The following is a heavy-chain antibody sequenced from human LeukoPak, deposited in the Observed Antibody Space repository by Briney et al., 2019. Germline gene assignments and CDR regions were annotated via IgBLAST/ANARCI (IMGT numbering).Heavy chain of an antibody. Sequence: SETLSLTCAVYGGSFSGYYWSWIRQPPGKGLEWIGEINHSGSTNYNPSLKSRVTISVDTSKNQFSLKLSSVTAADTAVYYCAREGCSSTSCYTGGSYYYYYYMDVWGKGTTVTVSS. CDR1: GGSFSGYY. CDR3: AREGCSSTSCYTGGSYYYYYYMDV. CDR2: INHSGST. V-gene: IGHV4-34*01. J-gene: IGHJ6*03. D-gene: IGHD2-2*02.